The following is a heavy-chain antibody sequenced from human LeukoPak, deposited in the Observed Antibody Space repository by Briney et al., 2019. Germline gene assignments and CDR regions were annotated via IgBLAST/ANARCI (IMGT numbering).Heavy chain of an antibody. CDR1: GFTFSSYS. Sequence: GGSLRLSCAASGFTFSSYSMNWVRQAPGKGLEWVSSISSSSYIYYADSVRGRFTISRDNAKNSLYLQMNSLRAEDTAVYYCARDRGSGWYPNFDYWGQGTLVTVSS. J-gene: IGHJ4*02. V-gene: IGHV3-21*01. D-gene: IGHD6-19*01. CDR2: ISSSSYI. CDR3: ARDRGSGWYPNFDY.